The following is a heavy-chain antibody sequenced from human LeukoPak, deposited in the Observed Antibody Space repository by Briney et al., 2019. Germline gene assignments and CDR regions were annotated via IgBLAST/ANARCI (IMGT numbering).Heavy chain of an antibody. CDR2: IDSDGSST. V-gene: IGHV3-74*01. D-gene: IGHD6-19*01. CDR1: GFTFSGYW. J-gene: IGHJ4*02. CDR3: ARALRLAVNFDC. Sequence: PGGSLRLSRAASGFTFSGYWMHWVRQAPGKGLVWVSHIDSDGSSTRYADSVKGRFTISRDNAKNTLYLQMNSLRAEDTAVYYCARALRLAVNFDCWGQGTLVTVSS.